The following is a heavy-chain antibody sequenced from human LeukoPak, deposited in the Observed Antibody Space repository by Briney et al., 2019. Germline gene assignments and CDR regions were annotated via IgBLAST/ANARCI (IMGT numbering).Heavy chain of an antibody. CDR3: ARRFGEQLDGWFDP. J-gene: IGHJ5*02. CDR1: GGSISSGGYY. CDR2: IYYSGST. D-gene: IGHD6-13*01. Sequence: PSETLSLTCTVSGGSISSGGYYWSWIRQHPGKGLEWIGYIYYSGSTYYNPSLKSRVTISVDTSKNQFSLKLSSVTAADTAVYYCARRFGEQLDGWFDPWGQGTLVTVSS. V-gene: IGHV4-31*03.